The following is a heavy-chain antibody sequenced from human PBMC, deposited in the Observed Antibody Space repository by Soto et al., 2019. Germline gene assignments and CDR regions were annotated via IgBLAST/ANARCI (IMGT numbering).Heavy chain of an antibody. V-gene: IGHV1-18*01. Sequence: GASVKVSCKASGYTFTSQNMHWVRQAPGQGLEWMGWISAYNGNTNYAQKLQGRVTMTTDTSTSTAYMELRSLRSDDTAVYYCARDSSPYGDYVGFDYWGQGTLVTVSS. CDR2: ISAYNGNT. D-gene: IGHD4-17*01. CDR3: ARDSSPYGDYVGFDY. J-gene: IGHJ4*02. CDR1: GYTFTSQN.